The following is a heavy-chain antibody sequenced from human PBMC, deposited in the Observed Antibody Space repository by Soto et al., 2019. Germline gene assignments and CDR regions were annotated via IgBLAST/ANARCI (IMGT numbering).Heavy chain of an antibody. Sequence: PGGSLSLSSKASRSGVTYHYVSWVSQPPGKRVESFSVIYILXTAFFAESVKGRFTISSDSAQNTVCLHMNGLRAGDTAVYFCARDRFLSREPTGTSYDYAMDGCAQVTTVTAPQ. J-gene: IGHJ6*01. V-gene: IGHV3-53*01. D-gene: IGHD3-3*01. CDR2: IYILXTA. CDR1: RSGVTYHY. CDR3: ARDRFLSREPTGTSYDYAMDG.